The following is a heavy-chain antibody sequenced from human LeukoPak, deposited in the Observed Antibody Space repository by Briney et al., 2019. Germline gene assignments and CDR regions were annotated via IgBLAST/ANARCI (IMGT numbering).Heavy chain of an antibody. J-gene: IGHJ4*02. CDR2: IWYDGSKK. Sequence: GGSLRLSCTASGFTFTSYAMTWVRQAPGKGLEWVAVIWYDGSKKYYADSVTGRFTISRDNSKNALSLQMNSLRAEDTAVYYCARLTGEALDYWGQGTVVTVSS. CDR1: GFTFTSYA. D-gene: IGHD1-20*01. V-gene: IGHV3-33*08. CDR3: ARLTGEALDY.